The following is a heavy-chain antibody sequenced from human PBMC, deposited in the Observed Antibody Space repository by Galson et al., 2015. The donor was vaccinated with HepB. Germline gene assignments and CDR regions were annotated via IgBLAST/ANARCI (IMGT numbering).Heavy chain of an antibody. CDR2: ISSSSSYI. V-gene: IGHV3-21*01. CDR3: ARDLGRGKAPYYFDY. Sequence: SLRLSCAASGFTFSSYSMNWVRQAPGKGLEWVSSISSSSSYIYYADSVKGRFTISRDNAKNSLYLQMNSLRAEDTAVYYCARDLGRGKAPYYFDYWGQGTLVTVSS. J-gene: IGHJ4*02. D-gene: IGHD1-1*01. CDR1: GFTFSSYS.